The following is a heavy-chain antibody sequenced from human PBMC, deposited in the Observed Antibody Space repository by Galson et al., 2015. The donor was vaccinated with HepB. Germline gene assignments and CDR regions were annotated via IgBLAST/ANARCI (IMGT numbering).Heavy chain of an antibody. CDR3: AKARLRFLEWLFDY. CDR2: ISWNSGSI. Sequence: SLRLSCAASGFTFDDYAMHWVRQAPGKGLEWVSGISWNSGSIGYADSVKGRFTISRDNAKNSLYLQMNSLRAEDTALYYCAKARLRFLEWLFDYWGQGTLVTVSS. D-gene: IGHD3-3*01. V-gene: IGHV3-9*01. J-gene: IGHJ4*02. CDR1: GFTFDDYA.